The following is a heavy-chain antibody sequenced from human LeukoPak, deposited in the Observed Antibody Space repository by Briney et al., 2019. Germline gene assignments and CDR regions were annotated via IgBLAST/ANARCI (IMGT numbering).Heavy chain of an antibody. CDR3: ARFCSSTSCYGGSDAFDI. D-gene: IGHD2-2*01. CDR1: GYTFTSYG. V-gene: IGHV1-18*04. CDR2: ISAYNGNK. Sequence: ASVKVSCTASGYTFTSYGISWVRQAPGQGLEWMGWISAYNGNKNYAQKLQGRVTMTTDTSTSTAYMELRSLRSDDTAVYYCARFCSSTSCYGGSDAFDIWGQGTMVTVSS. J-gene: IGHJ3*02.